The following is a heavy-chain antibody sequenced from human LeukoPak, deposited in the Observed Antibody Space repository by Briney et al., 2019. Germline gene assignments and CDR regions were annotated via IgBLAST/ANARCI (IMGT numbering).Heavy chain of an antibody. V-gene: IGHV1-69*05. D-gene: IGHD3-22*01. CDR2: IIPIFGTA. Sequence: ASVKVSCKASGGTFSSYAISWVRQAPGQGLEWMGGIIPIFGTANYAQKLQGRVTMTTDTSTSTAYMELRSLRSDDTAVYYCAGDRKYYYDSSGRGTMDVWGKGTTVTISS. J-gene: IGHJ6*04. CDR1: GGTFSSYA. CDR3: AGDRKYYYDSSGRGTMDV.